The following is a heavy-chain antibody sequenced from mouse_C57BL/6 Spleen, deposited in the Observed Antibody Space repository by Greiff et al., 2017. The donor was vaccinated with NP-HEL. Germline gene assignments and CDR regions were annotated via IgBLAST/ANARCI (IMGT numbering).Heavy chain of an antibody. J-gene: IGHJ4*01. V-gene: IGHV1-19*01. Sequence: EVKLQESGPVLVKPGASVKMSCKASGYTFTDYYMNWVKQSHGKSLEWIGVINPYNGGTSYNQKFKGKATLTVDKSSSTAYMELNSLTSEDSAVYYCARKEGAYAMDYWGQGTSVTVSS. CDR2: INPYNGGT. CDR3: ARKEGAYAMDY. CDR1: GYTFTDYY.